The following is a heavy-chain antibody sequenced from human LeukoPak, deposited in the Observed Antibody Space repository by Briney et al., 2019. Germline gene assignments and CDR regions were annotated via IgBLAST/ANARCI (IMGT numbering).Heavy chain of an antibody. CDR3: SRENGAFSPFGY. Sequence: SETLSLTCAVYGGFFSGYYWSWIRQPPGKGLEWIGEINHSGSTNYNPSLESRVTVSLDKSKNQLSLNLTSVTAADTAVYFCSRENGAFSPFGYWGQGTLVTVLS. V-gene: IGHV4-34*01. CDR2: INHSGST. CDR1: GGFFSGYY. D-gene: IGHD2-8*01. J-gene: IGHJ4*02.